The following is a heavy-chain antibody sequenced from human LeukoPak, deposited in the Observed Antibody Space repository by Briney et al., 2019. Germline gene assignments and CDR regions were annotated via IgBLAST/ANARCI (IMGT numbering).Heavy chain of an antibody. CDR1: GGSFSGYY. CDR3: ARARKGYYPDY. V-gene: IGHV4-34*01. Sequence: SETLSLTCAVYGGSFSGYYWSWIRQPPGKGLEWIGEINHSGSTNYNPSLKSRVTISVDTSKNQFSLKLSSVTAADTAVYYCARARKGYYPDYWGQGTLVTVSS. CDR2: INHSGST. D-gene: IGHD3-10*01. J-gene: IGHJ4*02.